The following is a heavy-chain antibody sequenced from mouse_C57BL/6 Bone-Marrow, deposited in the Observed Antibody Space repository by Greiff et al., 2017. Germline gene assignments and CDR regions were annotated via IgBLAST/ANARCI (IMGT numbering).Heavy chain of an antibody. Sequence: VQLQQSGAELVRPGASVKLSCTASGFNIKDDYMHWVKQRPEQGLEWIGWIDPENGDTEYASKFQGKATITADTSSNTAYLQLSNLTSVYTAVYYCTSSITTVVDVWGTGTTVTVSS. D-gene: IGHD1-1*01. CDR2: IDPENGDT. CDR1: GFNIKDDY. CDR3: TSSITTVVDV. V-gene: IGHV14-4*01. J-gene: IGHJ1*03.